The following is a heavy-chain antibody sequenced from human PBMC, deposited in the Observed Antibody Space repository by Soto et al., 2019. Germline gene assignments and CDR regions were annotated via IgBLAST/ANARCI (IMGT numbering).Heavy chain of an antibody. J-gene: IGHJ5*02. Sequence: SVKVSCKASGGTFSSYAISWVRQAPGRGLEWMGGIIPIFGTANYAQKFQGRVTITADESTSTAYMELSSLRSEDTAVYYCAGICGGDCYPNWFDPWGQGTLVTVSS. D-gene: IGHD2-21*02. CDR1: GGTFSSYA. CDR3: AGICGGDCYPNWFDP. V-gene: IGHV1-69*13. CDR2: IIPIFGTA.